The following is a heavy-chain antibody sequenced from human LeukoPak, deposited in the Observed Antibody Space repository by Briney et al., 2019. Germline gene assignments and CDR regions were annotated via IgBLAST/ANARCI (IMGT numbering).Heavy chain of an antibody. J-gene: IGHJ4*02. CDR1: GYTFTSYG. Sequence: ASVKVSFKASGYTFTSYGISWVRQAPGQGLEWMGWISAYNGNTNYAQKLQGRVTMTTDTSTSTAYMELRSLRSDDTAVYYCARVDYGDYNFDYWGQGTLVTVSS. D-gene: IGHD4-17*01. CDR2: ISAYNGNT. V-gene: IGHV1-18*04. CDR3: ARVDYGDYNFDY.